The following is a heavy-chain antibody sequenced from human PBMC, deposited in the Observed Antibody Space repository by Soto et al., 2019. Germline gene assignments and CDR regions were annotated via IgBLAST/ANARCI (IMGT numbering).Heavy chain of an antibody. J-gene: IGHJ4*02. CDR3: AKEGFIGSYYSPFDY. V-gene: IGHV3-30*18. CDR2: ISNDGINK. Sequence: GGSLRLSCAASGFTFSGYGMHWVRQAPGKGLEWVAVISNDGINKYYGDSVKGRFTISRDNSKNTLYLQMNSLRAEDTAVYYCAKEGFIGSYYSPFDYWGQGTLVTVSS. D-gene: IGHD1-26*01. CDR1: GFTFSGYG.